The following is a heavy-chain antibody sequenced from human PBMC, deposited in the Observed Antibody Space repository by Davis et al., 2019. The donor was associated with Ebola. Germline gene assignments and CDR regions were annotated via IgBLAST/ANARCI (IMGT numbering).Heavy chain of an antibody. CDR2: INTDGDNT. CDR3: GRVIFFPGIGMDI. CDR1: GFTFSTYW. J-gene: IGHJ6*02. V-gene: IGHV3-74*01. Sequence: PGGSLRLSCVASGFTFSTYWMHWLRQLPGKGLVWVSRINTDGDNTSYADSVEGRFTVSRDNAKNTLYVQMNSLRAEDTGIYYCGRVIFFPGIGMDIWGQGTTVTVSS. D-gene: IGHD1-14*01.